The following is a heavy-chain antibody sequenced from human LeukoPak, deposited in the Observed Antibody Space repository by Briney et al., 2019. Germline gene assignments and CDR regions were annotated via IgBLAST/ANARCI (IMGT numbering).Heavy chain of an antibody. CDR1: GYTFTSYG. CDR2: ISAYNGNT. D-gene: IGHD2-2*01. J-gene: IGHJ4*02. Sequence: GASVKVSCKASGYTFTSYGISWVRQAPGQGLEWMGWISAYNGNTNYAQKLQGRVTMTTDTSTSTAYMELRSLRSDDTAVYYCARDPFGCSSTSCYRDYWGQGTLVTVSS. V-gene: IGHV1-18*01. CDR3: ARDPFGCSSTSCYRDY.